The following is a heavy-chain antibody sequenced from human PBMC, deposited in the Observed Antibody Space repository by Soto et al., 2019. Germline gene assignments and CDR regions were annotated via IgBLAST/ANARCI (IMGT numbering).Heavy chain of an antibody. V-gene: IGHV3-15*01. CDR3: TTGFDPRDDAFDI. CDR2: IKSKTDGGTT. J-gene: IGHJ3*02. Sequence: GGSLRLSCAASGFTFSNAWMSWVRQAPGKGLEWVGRIKSKTDGGTTDYAAPVKGRFTISRDDSKNTLYLQMNSLKTEDTAVYYCTTGFDPRDDAFDIWGQGTMVTVSS. CDR1: GFTFSNAW. D-gene: IGHD3-9*01.